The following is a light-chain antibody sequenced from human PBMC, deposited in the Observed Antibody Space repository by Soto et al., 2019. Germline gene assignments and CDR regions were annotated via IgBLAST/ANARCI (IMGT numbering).Light chain of an antibody. Sequence: EIVMTQSPATLSVSPGERATLPCRASQSVSSSFLAWYQQKPGQAPRLLIYGASNRATGIPDRFSGSGSGTDFTLTISRLEPEDFAVYYCQQYVTSPWAFGQGTKVDIK. V-gene: IGKV3-20*01. CDR2: GAS. J-gene: IGKJ1*01. CDR3: QQYVTSPWA. CDR1: QSVSSSF.